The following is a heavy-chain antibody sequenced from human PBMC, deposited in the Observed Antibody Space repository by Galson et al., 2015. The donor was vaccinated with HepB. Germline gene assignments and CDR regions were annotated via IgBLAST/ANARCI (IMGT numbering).Heavy chain of an antibody. V-gene: IGHV3-7*01. CDR1: GFTFSSYW. CDR2: IKQDGSEK. CDR3: ARGPPGYTTVTTYFDY. J-gene: IGHJ4*02. Sequence: SLRLSCAASGFTFSSYWMSWVRQAPGKGLEWVANIKQDGSEKYYVDSVKGRFTISRDNAKNSLYLQMNSLRAEDTAVYYCARGPPGYTTVTTYFDYWGQGTLVTVSS. D-gene: IGHD4-17*01.